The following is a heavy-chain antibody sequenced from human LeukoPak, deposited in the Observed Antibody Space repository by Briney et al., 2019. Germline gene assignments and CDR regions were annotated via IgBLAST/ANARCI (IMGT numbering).Heavy chain of an antibody. J-gene: IGHJ4*02. CDR1: GFTFSSYW. CDR3: AKGRACFLDY. D-gene: IGHD2-21*01. CDR2: IKQDGSEK. Sequence: GGSLRLSCAASGFTFSSYWMSWVRQAPGQGLEWVANIKQDGSEKYYVDSVKGRFTISRDNSKNTLYLQMNSLRAEDTAVYYCAKGRACFLDYWGQGTLVTVSS. V-gene: IGHV3-7*01.